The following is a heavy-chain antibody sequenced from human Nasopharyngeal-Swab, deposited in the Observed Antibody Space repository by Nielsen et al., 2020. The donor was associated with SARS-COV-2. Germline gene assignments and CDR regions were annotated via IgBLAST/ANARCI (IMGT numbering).Heavy chain of an antibody. D-gene: IGHD3-3*01. CDR3: ASPVFGVVSDAFDL. CDR2: VYAGGST. CDR1: GIFVSGNY. Sequence: GESLKISCAASGIFVSGNYLNLVRQAPGMGLEWVSVVYAGGSTFYADSVKGRFTISRDNSKNKLYLQMNNLRPEDTAMYYCASPVFGVVSDAFDLWGQGTMVTVSS. J-gene: IGHJ3*01. V-gene: IGHV3-53*01.